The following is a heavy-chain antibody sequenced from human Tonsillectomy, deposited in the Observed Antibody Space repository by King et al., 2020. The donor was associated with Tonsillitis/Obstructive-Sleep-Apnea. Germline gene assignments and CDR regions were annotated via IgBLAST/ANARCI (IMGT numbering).Heavy chain of an antibody. CDR3: AREQQLIPPLDY. CDR2: IKHDGSER. Sequence: VQLVESGGGLVQPGGSLRLSCAASGFTFSSYWMSWVRQAPGKGLEWVANIKHDGSERYYVDSVKGRFTISRDNAKNSLYLQLNSLRAEDAAVYYFAREQQLIPPLDYWGQGTLVTVSS. J-gene: IGHJ4*02. V-gene: IGHV3-7*04. D-gene: IGHD6-13*01. CDR1: GFTFSSYW.